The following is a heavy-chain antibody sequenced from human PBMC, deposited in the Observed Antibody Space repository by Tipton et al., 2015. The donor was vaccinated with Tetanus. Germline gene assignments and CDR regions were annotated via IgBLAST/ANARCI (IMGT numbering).Heavy chain of an antibody. CDR1: GGAFSGHY. J-gene: IGHJ5*02. CDR2: IYFEGST. D-gene: IGHD4-17*01. V-gene: IGHV4-34*01. Sequence: TLSLTCAVYGGAFSGHYWTWIRQAPGKGLEWIASIYFEGSTYYSPSLRSRVTIAVDTAQNLFSLRLTSVTATDTAVYYCARHLYGYWFDPWGQGALVTVSS. CDR3: ARHLYGYWFDP.